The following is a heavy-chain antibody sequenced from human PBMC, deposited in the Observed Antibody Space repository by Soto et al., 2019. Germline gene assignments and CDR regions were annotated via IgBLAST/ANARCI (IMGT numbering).Heavy chain of an antibody. Sequence: SETLSLTCTVSGGSISIYYWSWIRQPPGKGLEWIGYIYYSGSTNYNPSLKSRVTISVDTSKNQFSLKLSSVTAADTAVYYCARDVGEPPNYYYGMDVWGQGTTVTVSS. D-gene: IGHD2-15*01. CDR3: ARDVGEPPNYYYGMDV. V-gene: IGHV4-59*01. CDR2: IYYSGST. CDR1: GGSISIYY. J-gene: IGHJ6*02.